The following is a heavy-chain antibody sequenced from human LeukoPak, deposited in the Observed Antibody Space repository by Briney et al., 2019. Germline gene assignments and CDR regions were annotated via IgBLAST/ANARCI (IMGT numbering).Heavy chain of an antibody. V-gene: IGHV3-7*01. CDR1: GFTFTTYW. J-gene: IGHJ4*02. CDR2: IKQDGNER. Sequence: GGSLRLSCAASGFTFTTYWMTWVRQAPGKRLEWVANIKQDGNERYYVDSVKGRFTISRDNARNSLYLQMNSLRAEDTAVYYCARMISSTWSFFFDCWGQGTLVTISS. D-gene: IGHD6-13*01. CDR3: ARMISSTWSFFFDC.